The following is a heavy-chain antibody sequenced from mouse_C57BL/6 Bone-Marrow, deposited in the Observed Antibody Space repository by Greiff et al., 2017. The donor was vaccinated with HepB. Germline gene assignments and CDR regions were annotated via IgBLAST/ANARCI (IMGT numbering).Heavy chain of an antibody. J-gene: IGHJ4*01. CDR1: GFTFSDYG. Sequence: EVKVEESGGGLVQPGGSLKLSCAASGFTFSDYGMAWVRQAPRKGPEWVAFISNLAYSIYYADTVTGRFTISRENAKNTLYLEMSSLRSEDTAMYYCARRYYYYGSSPLYAMDYWGQGTSVTVSS. CDR2: ISNLAYSI. V-gene: IGHV5-15*04. CDR3: ARRYYYYGSSPLYAMDY. D-gene: IGHD1-1*01.